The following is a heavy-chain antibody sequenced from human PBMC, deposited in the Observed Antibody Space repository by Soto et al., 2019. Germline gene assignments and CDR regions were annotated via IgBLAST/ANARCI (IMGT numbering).Heavy chain of an antibody. CDR3: ARGGSLYWYFDL. J-gene: IGHJ2*01. D-gene: IGHD1-26*01. CDR2: INAGNGNT. Sequence: QVQLVQSGAEVKKPGASVKVSCKASGYTFTSYAMHWVRQAPGQMLEWMGWINAGNGNTKYSQKFQGRVTITRDTSASTAYMELSSLRSEDTAVYYCARGGSLYWYFDLWGRGTLVTVSS. CDR1: GYTFTSYA. V-gene: IGHV1-3*01.